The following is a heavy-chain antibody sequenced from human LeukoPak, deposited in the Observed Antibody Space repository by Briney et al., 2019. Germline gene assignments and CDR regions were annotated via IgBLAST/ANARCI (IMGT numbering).Heavy chain of an antibody. CDR2: ISSASGSI. Sequence: GGSLRLSCVASGFTFSSYSMNWVRQAPGKGLEWVSYISSASGSIYYADSVKGRFTISRDNAKNSLFLQMNSLRAEDTAVYYCAKDLHGDYYFDYWGQGTLVTVSS. CDR3: AKDLHGDYYFDY. J-gene: IGHJ4*02. V-gene: IGHV3-48*04. CDR1: GFTFSSYS. D-gene: IGHD4-17*01.